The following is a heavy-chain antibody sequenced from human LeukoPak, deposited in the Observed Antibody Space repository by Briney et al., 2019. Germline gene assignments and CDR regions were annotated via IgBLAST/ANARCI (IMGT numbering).Heavy chain of an antibody. Sequence: GGSLRLSCAASGFTFSTYTMNWVRQAPGKGLEWVSYISSSGSTIYYADSVKGRFTISRDNAKNSLYLQMNSLRAEDTAIYYCARDSWPYYYDSSAPTVRFDPWGQGTLVTVSS. D-gene: IGHD3-22*01. J-gene: IGHJ5*02. CDR3: ARDSWPYYYDSSAPTVRFDP. CDR1: GFTFSTYT. CDR2: ISSSGSTI. V-gene: IGHV3-48*01.